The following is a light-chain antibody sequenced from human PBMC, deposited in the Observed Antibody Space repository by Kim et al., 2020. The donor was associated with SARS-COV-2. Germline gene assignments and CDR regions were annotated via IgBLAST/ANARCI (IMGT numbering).Light chain of an antibody. Sequence: VTISCTGSSSRSGEGYDVHWYQQLPGTAPKLLIYGNNKRPSGVPDRFSGSKSGTSASLAITGLQAEDEADYYCQSFDSSLSGHVVFGGGTQLTVL. CDR2: GNN. CDR3: QSFDSSLSGHVV. J-gene: IGLJ2*01. V-gene: IGLV1-40*01. CDR1: SSRSGEGYD.